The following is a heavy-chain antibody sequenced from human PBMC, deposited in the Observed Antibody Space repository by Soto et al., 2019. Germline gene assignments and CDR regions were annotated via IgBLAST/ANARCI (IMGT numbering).Heavy chain of an antibody. CDR1: GFTFSSYG. Sequence: QEQLVESGGGVVQPGRSLRLSCAASGFTFSSYGMHWVRQAPGKGLEWLTIIWYDGSNKYYADSVKGRFTISRDNSKNTLYLQMNSLRAEDSAVYYCAREKRHFDWLLADDYSYAMDVWGHGTTVTVSS. V-gene: IGHV3-33*01. J-gene: IGHJ6*02. CDR2: IWYDGSNK. CDR3: AREKRHFDWLLADDYSYAMDV. D-gene: IGHD3-9*01.